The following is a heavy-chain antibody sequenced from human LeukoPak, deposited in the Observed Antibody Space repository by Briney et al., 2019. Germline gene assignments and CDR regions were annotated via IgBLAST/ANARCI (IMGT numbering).Heavy chain of an antibody. J-gene: IGHJ4*02. CDR2: IYYSGST. V-gene: IGHV4-39*07. CDR3: ARKFGEFPADY. Sequence: PSETLSLTCTVSGGSISSSSYYWGWIRQPPGKGLEWIGSIYYSGSTYYNPSLKSRVTISVDTSKNQFSLKLSSVTAADTAVYYCARKFGEFPADYWGQGTLVTVSS. D-gene: IGHD3-10*01. CDR1: GGSISSSSYY.